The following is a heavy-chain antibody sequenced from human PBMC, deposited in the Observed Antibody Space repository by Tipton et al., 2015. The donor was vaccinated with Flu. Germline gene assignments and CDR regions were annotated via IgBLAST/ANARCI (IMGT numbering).Heavy chain of an antibody. V-gene: IGHV4-34*01. CDR1: GGSFSGYY. CDR3: ASRGAAAAPGWYFDL. D-gene: IGHD6-13*01. J-gene: IGHJ2*01. Sequence: AGLVKPSETLSLTCAVCGGSFSGYYWSWIRQPPGKGLEWIGEINHSGSTNYNPSLKSRVTISVDTSKNQFSLKLSSVTAADTAVYYCASRGAAAAPGWYFDLWGRGTLVTVST. CDR2: INHSGST.